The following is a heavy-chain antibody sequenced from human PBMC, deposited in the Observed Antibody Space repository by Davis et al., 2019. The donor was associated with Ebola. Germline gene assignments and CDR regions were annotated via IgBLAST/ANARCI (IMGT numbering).Heavy chain of an antibody. J-gene: IGHJ5*02. CDR3: ARESPSTFWFDP. CDR1: RGTFSRYA. CDR2: INPTNGDI. Sequence: ASVTVSCKASRGTFSRYAIIWVRPAPGQGPEYMGMINPTNGDIIIAQKFQGRVTMTRDTSTSTVYMELSSLTTDDTAVYFCARESPSTFWFDPWGQGTLVTVAS. D-gene: IGHD2/OR15-2a*01. V-gene: IGHV1-46*01.